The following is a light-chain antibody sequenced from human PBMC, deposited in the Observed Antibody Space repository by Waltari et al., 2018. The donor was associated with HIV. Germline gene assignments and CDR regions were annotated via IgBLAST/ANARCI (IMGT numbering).Light chain of an antibody. V-gene: IGLV2-23*02. CDR2: EVS. J-gene: IGLJ3*02. CDR3: CSYAGSSTWV. Sequence: QSALTQPASVSGSPGQSITISCPGTSSDVGSYNFVSWYQQHPGKAPNLMIYEVSKRPSGVSNRFSGSKSGNTASLTISGLQAEDEADYYCCSYAGSSTWVFGGGTKLTVL. CDR1: SSDVGSYNF.